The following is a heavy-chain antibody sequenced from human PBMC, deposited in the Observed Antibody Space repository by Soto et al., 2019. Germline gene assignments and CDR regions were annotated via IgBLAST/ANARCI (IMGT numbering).Heavy chain of an antibody. CDR3: ARGYCSGGSCYSSDVGENYYYYGMDV. CDR2: IYYSGST. V-gene: IGHV4-30-4*01. CDR1: GGSISSGDYY. D-gene: IGHD2-15*01. J-gene: IGHJ6*02. Sequence: QVQLQESGPGLVKPSQTLSLTCTVSGGSISSGDYYWSWIRQPPGKGLEWIGYIYYSGSTYYNPSLKSRVTISVDTSKNQFSLKLSSVTAADTAVYYCARGYCSGGSCYSSDVGENYYYYGMDVWGQGTTVTVSS.